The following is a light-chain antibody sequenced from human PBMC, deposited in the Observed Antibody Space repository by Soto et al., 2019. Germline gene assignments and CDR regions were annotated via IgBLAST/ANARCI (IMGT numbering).Light chain of an antibody. Sequence: DIVMTQSPDSLAVSLGERATINCKSSQSVLYSSNNKNYLAWYQQKPGQPPKLLIYWAPTRESGVPDRFSGSGSATDFTLTISSLQAEDVAVYYCQQYYTTPFTFGPGTKVDIK. J-gene: IGKJ3*01. V-gene: IGKV4-1*01. CDR2: WAP. CDR1: QSVLYSSNNKNY. CDR3: QQYYTTPFT.